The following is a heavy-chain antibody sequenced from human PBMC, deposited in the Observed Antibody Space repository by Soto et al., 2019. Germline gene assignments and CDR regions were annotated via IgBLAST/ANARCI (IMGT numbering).Heavy chain of an antibody. V-gene: IGHV3-11*01. CDR1: GFTFSDYY. CDR3: ARDWVGDDFWTPAPKASLGLNWFDP. J-gene: IGHJ5*02. Sequence: GGSLRLSCAASGFTFSDYYMSWIRQAPGKGLEWVSYISSSGSTIYYADSVKGRFTISRDNAKNSLYLQMNSLRAEDTAVYYCARDWVGDDFWTPAPKASLGLNWFDPWGQGTLVTVSS. D-gene: IGHD3-3*01. CDR2: ISSSGSTI.